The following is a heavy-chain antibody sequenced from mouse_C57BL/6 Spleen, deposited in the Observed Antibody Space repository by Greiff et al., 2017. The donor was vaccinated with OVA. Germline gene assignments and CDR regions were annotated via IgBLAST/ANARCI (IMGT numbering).Heavy chain of an antibody. J-gene: IGHJ2*01. V-gene: IGHV1-54*01. Sequence: VQLQQPGAELVRPGTSVKVSCKASGYAFTNYLIEWVKQRPGQGLEWIGVINPGSGGTNYNEKFKGKATLTADKSSSTAYMQLSSLTSEDSAVYFCARDYDYIDYWGQGTTLTVSS. CDR1: GYAFTNYL. D-gene: IGHD2-4*01. CDR3: ARDYDYIDY. CDR2: INPGSGGT.